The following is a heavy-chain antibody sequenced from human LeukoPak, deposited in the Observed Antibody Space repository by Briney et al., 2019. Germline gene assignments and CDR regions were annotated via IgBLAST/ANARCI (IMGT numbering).Heavy chain of an antibody. Sequence: ASVKVSCKASGYTFTGYYMHWVRQAPGQGLEWMGWINPNSGGTNYAQKFQGRVTMTRDTSISTAYMELSSLRSEDTAVYYCARSALLLWFGELLWPLDYWGQGTLVTVSS. CDR3: ARSALLLWFGELLWPLDY. D-gene: IGHD3-10*01. CDR2: INPNSGGT. V-gene: IGHV1-2*02. CDR1: GYTFTGYY. J-gene: IGHJ4*02.